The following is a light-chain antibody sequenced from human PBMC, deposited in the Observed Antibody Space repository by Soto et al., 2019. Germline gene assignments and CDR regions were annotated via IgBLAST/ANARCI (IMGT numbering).Light chain of an antibody. CDR2: GNS. Sequence: SVLTQPPSVSGAPGQRVTISCTGSRTNIGAGYDVHWYQHLPGTTPKLLIYGNSNRPSGVPDRFSGSKSGTSASLAITGLQAEDEADYYCQSYDSGLSYVFGTGTKLTVL. V-gene: IGLV1-40*01. CDR1: RTNIGAGYD. CDR3: QSYDSGLSYV. J-gene: IGLJ1*01.